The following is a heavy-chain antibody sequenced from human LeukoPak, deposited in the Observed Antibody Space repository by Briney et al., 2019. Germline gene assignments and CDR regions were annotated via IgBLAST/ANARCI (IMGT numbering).Heavy chain of an antibody. Sequence: GGSLRLSCAASGFTFSSYAMGWDGQGPGKGWEWVSPISGSGGSTYYAESVKGRYTISRDNPKNRLEVPVKSLRAEDTAVHYCAKMALVVISNADYWGEGNLVTVSS. CDR3: AKMALVVISNADY. V-gene: IGHV3-23*01. CDR1: GFTFSSYA. D-gene: IGHD3-22*01. CDR2: ISGSGGST. J-gene: IGHJ4*02.